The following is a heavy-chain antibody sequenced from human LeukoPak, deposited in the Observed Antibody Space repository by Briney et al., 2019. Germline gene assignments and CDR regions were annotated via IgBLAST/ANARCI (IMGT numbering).Heavy chain of an antibody. Sequence: GRSLRLSCAVSEFTFSDFAMHWVRQAPGKGLEWVAVVSSHGNDGYYADSVKGRFTISRDNSKNTLYLQIDRLRAEDTAIYYCTRDAYNFNGFYYWGQGTLVTVSS. J-gene: IGHJ4*02. V-gene: IGHV3-30*01. CDR2: VSSHGNDG. D-gene: IGHD5-24*01. CDR1: EFTFSDFA. CDR3: TRDAYNFNGFYY.